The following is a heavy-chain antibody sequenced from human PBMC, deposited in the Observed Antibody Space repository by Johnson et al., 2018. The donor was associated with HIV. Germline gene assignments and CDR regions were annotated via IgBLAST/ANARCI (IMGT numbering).Heavy chain of an antibody. D-gene: IGHD3-22*01. CDR1: GFSVSGNY. Sequence: EVLLLESGGGLVQPGGSLRVSCAASGFSVSGNYMSWVRQAPGKGLEWVSSIYVGGNTYSADSVKGRFTISRDNSENTLYLQMNRLRAEDTAVYYCARAYYDSRGYYPHAFHVWGQGTVVTVSS. V-gene: IGHV3-53*01. CDR2: IYVGGNT. CDR3: ARAYYDSRGYYPHAFHV. J-gene: IGHJ3*01.